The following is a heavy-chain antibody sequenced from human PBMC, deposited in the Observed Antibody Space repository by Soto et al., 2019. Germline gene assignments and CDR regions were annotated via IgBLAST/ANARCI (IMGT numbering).Heavy chain of an antibody. CDR3: VKDIVVVPAAMPGRSLPEFDY. V-gene: IGHV3-64D*08. Sequence: GGSLRLSCSASGFTFSSYAMHWVRQAPGKGLEYVSAISSNGGSTYYADSVKGRFTISRDNSKNTLYLQMSSLRAEDTAVYYCVKDIVVVPAAMPGRSLPEFDYWGQGTLVTVSS. J-gene: IGHJ4*02. CDR1: GFTFSSYA. CDR2: ISSNGGST. D-gene: IGHD2-2*01.